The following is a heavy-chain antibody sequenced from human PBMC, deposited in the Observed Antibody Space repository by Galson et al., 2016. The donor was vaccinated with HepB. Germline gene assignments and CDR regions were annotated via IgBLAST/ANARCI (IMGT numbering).Heavy chain of an antibody. Sequence: SLRLSCAASGFTFNTYAMSWVRQAPGKGLEWVSGIGGSDGSTDYADSVKGRFTISRDNSKNTLYLQLNGLRADDTAVYYCAKLPPYCANGVCTPATFYFDYWGQGTPVTVSS. V-gene: IGHV3-23*01. D-gene: IGHD2-8*01. CDR3: AKLPPYCANGVCTPATFYFDY. CDR2: IGGSDGST. J-gene: IGHJ4*02. CDR1: GFTFNTYA.